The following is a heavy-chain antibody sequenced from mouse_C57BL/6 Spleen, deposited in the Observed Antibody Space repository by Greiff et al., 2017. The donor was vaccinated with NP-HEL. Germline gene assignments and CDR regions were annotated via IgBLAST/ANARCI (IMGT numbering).Heavy chain of an antibody. D-gene: IGHD1-1*01. CDR2: ISSGGSYT. CDR1: GFTFSSYG. J-gene: IGHJ2*01. Sequence: EVKLMESGGDLVKPGGSLKLSCAASGFTFSSYGMSWVRQTPDKRLEWVATISSGGSYTYYPDSVKGRFTISRDNAKNTLYLQMSSLKSEDTAMYYCARDYGSSYVPYFDYWGQGTTLTVSS. V-gene: IGHV5-6*01. CDR3: ARDYGSSYVPYFDY.